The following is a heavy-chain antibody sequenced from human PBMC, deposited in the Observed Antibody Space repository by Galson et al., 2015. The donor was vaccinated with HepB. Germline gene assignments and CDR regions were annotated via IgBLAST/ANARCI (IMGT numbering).Heavy chain of an antibody. V-gene: IGHV4-59*01. D-gene: IGHD5-12*01. CDR3: ARVVDIVATTSYFDY. CDR1: CASISSYY. Sequence: SETLSLTCTVSCASISSYYWSWIRQPPGKGLEWIGYIYYSGSTNYNPSLKSRVTISVDTSKNQCSLKLSFVTAADTAVYYCARVVDIVATTSYFDYWGQGTLVTVSS. CDR2: IYYSGST. J-gene: IGHJ4*02.